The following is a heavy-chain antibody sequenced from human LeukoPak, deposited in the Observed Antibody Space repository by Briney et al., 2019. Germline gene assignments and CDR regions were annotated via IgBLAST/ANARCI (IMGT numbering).Heavy chain of an antibody. J-gene: IGHJ4*02. CDR2: IYTSGST. CDR3: ARGLYYYASGGYNFDY. D-gene: IGHD3-10*01. V-gene: IGHV4-61*02. CDR1: GGSISSGNYY. Sequence: TLSLTCTVSGGSISSGNYYWSWIRQPAGKGLEWIGRIYTSGSTNFHPSLKSRVTISVDTSKNQFSLKLSSVTAADTAVYYCARGLYYYASGGYNFDYWGQGTLVTVSS.